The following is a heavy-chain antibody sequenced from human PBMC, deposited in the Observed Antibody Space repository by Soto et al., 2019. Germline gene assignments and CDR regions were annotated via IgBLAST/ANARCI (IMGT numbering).Heavy chain of an antibody. V-gene: IGHV5-10-1*01. Sequence: GESLKISCKGSGYSFTIYWISWVRQMPGKGLEWMGRIDPSDSYTNYSPSFQGHVTISADKSISTAYLQWSSLKASDTAMYYCARPGYSYGYDYYGMDVWGQGTTVTVSS. CDR1: GYSFTIYW. CDR3: ARPGYSYGYDYYGMDV. D-gene: IGHD5-18*01. J-gene: IGHJ6*02. CDR2: IDPSDSYT.